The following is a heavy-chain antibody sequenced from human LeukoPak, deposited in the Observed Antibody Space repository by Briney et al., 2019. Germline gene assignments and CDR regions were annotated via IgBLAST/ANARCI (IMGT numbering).Heavy chain of an antibody. Sequence: GGSLRLSCSASGFTFGAYFMHWVRQAPGKGLEYVSSISSNEYDTYYADSVKGRFTISRDNSKNTLFLQMSSLRAEDTAVYYCVKDLNGTWSFDYWGQGTLVTVSS. V-gene: IGHV3-64D*06. D-gene: IGHD2-8*01. J-gene: IGHJ4*02. CDR1: GFTFGAYF. CDR3: VKDLNGTWSFDY. CDR2: ISSNEYDT.